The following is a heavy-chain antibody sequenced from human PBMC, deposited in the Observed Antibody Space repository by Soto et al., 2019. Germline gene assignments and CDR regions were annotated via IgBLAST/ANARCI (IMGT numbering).Heavy chain of an antibody. CDR3: ARVGYGSGSYHFDY. J-gene: IGHJ4*02. D-gene: IGHD3-10*01. V-gene: IGHV3-74*01. Sequence: EVQLVESGGGLVQPGGSLRLSCAASGFTFSSCWMHWVRQAPGKGLVWVSRINSDGSTTSYTDSVKGRFTIYRDNAKNTLYLQMNSLRAEDTAVYYCARVGYGSGSYHFDYWGQGTLVTVSS. CDR2: INSDGSTT. CDR1: GFTFSSCW.